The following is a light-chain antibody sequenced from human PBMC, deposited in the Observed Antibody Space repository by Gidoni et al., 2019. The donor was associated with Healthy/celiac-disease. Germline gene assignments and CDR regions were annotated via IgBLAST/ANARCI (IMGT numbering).Light chain of an antibody. CDR2: GKN. J-gene: IGLJ1*01. CDR3: DSRDSSGNPYV. Sequence: SSELTQDPAVSVALGQTVRITCQGDSLRSYYASWYQQKPGQAPVFVIYGKNNRPSGIPDRFAGSSSGNTASLTSTGAQAEDEADYYCDSRDSSGNPYVFGTGPKVTVL. V-gene: IGLV3-19*01. CDR1: SLRSYY.